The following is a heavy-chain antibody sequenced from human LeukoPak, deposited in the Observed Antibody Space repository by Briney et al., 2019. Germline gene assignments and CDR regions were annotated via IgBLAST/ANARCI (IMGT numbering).Heavy chain of an antibody. CDR3: ARGGPRPLRNYYYYMDV. V-gene: IGHV1-69*13. D-gene: IGHD5/OR15-5a*01. CDR1: GGSFSNYA. J-gene: IGHJ6*03. Sequence: ASVKVSCKASGGSFSNYAISWVRQAPGQGLEWMGGIIPIFGTANYAQKFQGRVTITADESTSTAYMELSSLRSEDTAVYYCARGGPRPLRNYYYYMDVWGKGTTVTVSS. CDR2: IIPIFGTA.